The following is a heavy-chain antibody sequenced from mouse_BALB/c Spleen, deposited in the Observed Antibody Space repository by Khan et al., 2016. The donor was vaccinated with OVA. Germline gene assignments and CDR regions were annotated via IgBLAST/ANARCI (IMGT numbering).Heavy chain of an antibody. CDR2: IYPGSGNS. D-gene: IGHD2-3*01. J-gene: IGHJ3*01. Sequence: QVQLKQSGPELVKPGASVKMSCKASGYTFTDYVMNYVKQRSGQGLEWIGEIYPGSGNSYYNEKFKGKATLTADQSSNTAYMQLSSLTSEDSAVCFCGRGLLPWFPYWGQGTLVTVSA. CDR3: GRGLLPWFPY. V-gene: IGHV1-77*01. CDR1: GYTFTDYV.